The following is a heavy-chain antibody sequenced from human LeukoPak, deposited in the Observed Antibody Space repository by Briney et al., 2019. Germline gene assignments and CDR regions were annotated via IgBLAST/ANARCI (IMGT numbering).Heavy chain of an antibody. J-gene: IGHJ2*01. CDR3: ARLGLAVAGAWWYFDL. CDR2: IYSGDSDT. V-gene: IGHV5-51*01. CDR1: GYSFTSYW. D-gene: IGHD6-19*01. Sequence: GESLKISCKGSGYSFTSYWIAWVRQMPGKGLEWMGIIYSGDSDTRYSPSFQGQVTISADKSISTAYLQWSSLKASETAMYFCARLGLAVAGAWWYFDLWGRGTLVTVSS.